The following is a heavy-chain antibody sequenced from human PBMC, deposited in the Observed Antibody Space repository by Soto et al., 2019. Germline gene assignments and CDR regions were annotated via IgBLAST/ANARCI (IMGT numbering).Heavy chain of an antibody. CDR1: GYSFTSYW. V-gene: IGHV5-51*01. J-gene: IGHJ4*02. CDR3: ARPTSRVGATDY. D-gene: IGHD1-26*01. Sequence: GESLKISCKGSGYSFTSYWIGWARQMPGKGLEWMGIIYPGDSDTRYSPSFQGQVTISADKSISTAYLQWSSLKASAAAMYYCARPTSRVGATDYWGQGTLVTVSS. CDR2: IYPGDSDT.